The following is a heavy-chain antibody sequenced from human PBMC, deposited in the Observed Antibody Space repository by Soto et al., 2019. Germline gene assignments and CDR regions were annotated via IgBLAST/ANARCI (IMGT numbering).Heavy chain of an antibody. CDR2: SNSDGSNI. V-gene: IGHV3-74*01. D-gene: IGHD3-10*01. CDR3: ARSAYGSGDGSDC. CDR1: GFTFSSYW. J-gene: IGHJ4*02. Sequence: EVQLVESGGGLVQPGGSLRLSCAASGFTFSSYWLQWVRQAPGKGLVWVSRSNSDGSNINYADSVKGRFTISRDNAKNTLYLQMNSLRAEDTAVYYCARSAYGSGDGSDCWGQGTLVTVSS.